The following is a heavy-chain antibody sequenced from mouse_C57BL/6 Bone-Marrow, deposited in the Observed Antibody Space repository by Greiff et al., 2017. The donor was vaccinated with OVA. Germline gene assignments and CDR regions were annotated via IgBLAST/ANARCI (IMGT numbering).Heavy chain of an antibody. CDR3: ARPSSYYLDY. V-gene: IGHV1-72*01. CDR2: IVPNSGGT. D-gene: IGHD3-1*01. Sequence: QVQLQQPGAELVKPGASVKLSCKASGYTFTSYWMHWVKQRPGRGLEWLGRIVPNSGGTKSNEKFKSQATLTVDKHSSTAYMQQSSLTSEDSAVYNCARPSSYYLDYWGQGTTLTVSS. CDR1: GYTFTSYW. J-gene: IGHJ2*01.